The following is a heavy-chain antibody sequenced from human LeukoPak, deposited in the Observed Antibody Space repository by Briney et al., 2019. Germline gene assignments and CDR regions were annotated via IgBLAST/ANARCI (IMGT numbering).Heavy chain of an antibody. V-gene: IGHV4-59*01. J-gene: IGHJ3*02. CDR1: GGSISSYY. CDR3: ARDLAYYGAFDI. Sequence: SETLSLTCTVSGGSISSYYWSWIRQPPGKGLEWIGYIYYSGSTNYNPSLKSRVTIPVDTSKNQFSLKLSSVTAADTAVYYCARDLAYYGAFDIWGQGTMVTVSS. CDR2: IYYSGST. D-gene: IGHD3-10*01.